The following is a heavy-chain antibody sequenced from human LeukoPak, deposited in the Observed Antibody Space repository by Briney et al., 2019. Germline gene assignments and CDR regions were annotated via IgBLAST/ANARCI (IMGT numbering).Heavy chain of an antibody. CDR3: ARERGYSGYDYFIDSRSDS. CDR2: INSYCDNI. V-gene: IGHV3-48*03. CDR1: GFTFSSYE. Sequence: GESLRLSCAASGFTFSSYEMNWVRQAPGKGLEWVSYINSYCDNIYYADSVKGRFTISRDNAKNSVYLQMNSLRAEDTAVYYCARERGYSGYDYFIDSRSDSWGQGTLVTV. J-gene: IGHJ4*02. D-gene: IGHD5-12*01.